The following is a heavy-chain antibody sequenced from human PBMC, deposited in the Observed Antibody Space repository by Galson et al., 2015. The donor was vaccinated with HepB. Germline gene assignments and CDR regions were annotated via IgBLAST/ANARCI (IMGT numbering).Heavy chain of an antibody. CDR1: GFAFRDYY. CDR3: ARDPGVGVTNDFDY. J-gene: IGHJ4*02. D-gene: IGHD1-26*01. CDR2: ISSGGSTK. Sequence: SLRLSCAASGFAFRDYYMSWTRQAPGKGLEWLSYISSGGSTKYYADSVNGRFTISRDNAKNSLYLEMNSLRAEDTAVYYCARDPGVGVTNDFDYWGQGTLVAVSS. V-gene: IGHV3-11*01.